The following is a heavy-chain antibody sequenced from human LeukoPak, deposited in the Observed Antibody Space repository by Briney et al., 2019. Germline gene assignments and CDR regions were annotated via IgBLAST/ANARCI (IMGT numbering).Heavy chain of an antibody. CDR3: ARAYTAYYDYVWGSYRHFAY. D-gene: IGHD3-16*02. Sequence: ASVKVSCKASGYTFTSYGISWVRPAPGQGLEWMGWIRAYNGNTNYAQKLQGRVTMTTDTSTSTAYMELRSLKSDDTAVYYCARAYTAYYDYVWGSYRHFAYWGQGTLVTVSS. CDR2: IRAYNGNT. CDR1: GYTFTSYG. J-gene: IGHJ4*02. V-gene: IGHV1-18*01.